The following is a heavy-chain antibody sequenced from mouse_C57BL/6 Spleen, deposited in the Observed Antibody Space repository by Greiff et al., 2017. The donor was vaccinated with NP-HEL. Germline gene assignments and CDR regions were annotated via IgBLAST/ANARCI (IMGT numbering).Heavy chain of an antibody. V-gene: IGHV1-52*01. J-gene: IGHJ1*03. CDR2: IDPSDSET. CDR3: ARRGPYFDV. Sequence: VQLQQPGAELVRPGSSVKLSCKASGYTFTSYWLHWVKQRPIQGLDWIGNIDPSDSETHYNQKFKDKATLTVDKSSSTAYMQLSSLTSEDSAVYYCARRGPYFDVWGTGTTVTVSS. CDR1: GYTFTSYW.